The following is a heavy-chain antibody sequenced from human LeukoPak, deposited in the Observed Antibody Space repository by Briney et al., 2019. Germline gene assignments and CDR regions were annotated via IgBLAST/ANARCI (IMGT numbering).Heavy chain of an antibody. D-gene: IGHD3-3*01. CDR2: ISSSGSTI. J-gene: IGHJ4*02. V-gene: IGHV3-11*01. Sequence: GGSLRLSCAASGFTFSDYYMSWIRQAPGKGLEWVSYISSSGSTIYYADSVKGRFTISRDNAKNSLYLQMNSLRAEDTAVYYCASHTYYDFWSGYYLGPRDYYFDYWGQGTLVTVSS. CDR1: GFTFSDYY. CDR3: ASHTYYDFWSGYYLGPRDYYFDY.